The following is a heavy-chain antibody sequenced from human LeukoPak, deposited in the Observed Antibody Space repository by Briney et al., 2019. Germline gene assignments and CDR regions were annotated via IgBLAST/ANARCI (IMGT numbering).Heavy chain of an antibody. Sequence: ASVKVSCKASGYTFTGYYMRWVRQAPGQGLEWMGWINPNSGGTNYAQKFQAWVTMTRDTSISTAYMELSRLRSDDTAVYYCARGSVGTRSNYVGARHYYFDYWGQGTLVTVSS. D-gene: IGHD4-11*01. CDR2: INPNSGGT. J-gene: IGHJ4*02. V-gene: IGHV1-2*04. CDR1: GYTFTGYY. CDR3: ARGSVGTRSNYVGARHYYFDY.